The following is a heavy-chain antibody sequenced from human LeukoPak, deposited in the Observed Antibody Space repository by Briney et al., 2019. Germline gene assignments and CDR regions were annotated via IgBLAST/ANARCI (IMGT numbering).Heavy chain of an antibody. CDR3: ARDSSAYQTPEI. CDR1: GGSISSYY. CDR2: IYYSGST. Sequence: PSETLSLTCNVSGGSISSYYWSWIRQPPGKGLEWIGNIYYSGSTNYNPSLNSRVTISVDTSKNQFSLKLSSVAAADTAVYYCARDSSAYQTPEIWGQGTTVTVSS. D-gene: IGHD1-14*01. J-gene: IGHJ3*02. V-gene: IGHV4-59*01.